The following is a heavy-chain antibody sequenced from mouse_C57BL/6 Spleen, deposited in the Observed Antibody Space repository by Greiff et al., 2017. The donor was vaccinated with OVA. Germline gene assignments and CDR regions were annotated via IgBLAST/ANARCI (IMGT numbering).Heavy chain of an antibody. CDR1: GYSITSGYY. V-gene: IGHV3-6*01. Sequence: DVQLVESGPGLVKPSQSLSLTCSVTGYSITSGYYWNWIRQFPGNKLEWMGYISYDGSNNYNPSLKNRISITRDTSKNQFFLKLNSVTTEDTATYYCARGDGYYDYAMDYWGQGTSVTVSS. CDR3: ARGDGYYDYAMDY. D-gene: IGHD2-3*01. J-gene: IGHJ4*01. CDR2: ISYDGSN.